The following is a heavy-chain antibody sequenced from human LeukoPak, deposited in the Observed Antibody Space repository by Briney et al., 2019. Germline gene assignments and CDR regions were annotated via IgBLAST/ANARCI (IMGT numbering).Heavy chain of an antibody. D-gene: IGHD6-19*01. Sequence: SETLSLTCTVSGGSISSGSYYWSWIRQPAGKGLEWIGRIYTSGSTNYNPSLKSRVTISVDTSKNQFSLKLSSVTAADTAVYYCARRSLAVADDYWGREPWSPSP. CDR2: IYTSGST. J-gene: IGHJ4*02. V-gene: IGHV4-61*02. CDR1: GGSISSGSYY. CDR3: ARRSLAVADDY.